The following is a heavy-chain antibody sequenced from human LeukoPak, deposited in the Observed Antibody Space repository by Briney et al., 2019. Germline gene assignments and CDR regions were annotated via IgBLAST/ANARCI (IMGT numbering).Heavy chain of an antibody. Sequence: PSQTLSLTCAVSGGSISSGGYSWSWIRQPPGKGLEWIGYIYHSGSTYYNPSLKSRVTISVDRSKNQFSLKLSSVTAADTAVYYCARGPRHYDSSGLDDYWGQGTLVTVSS. CDR1: GGSISSGGYS. V-gene: IGHV4-30-2*01. CDR3: ARGPRHYDSSGLDDY. CDR2: IYHSGST. J-gene: IGHJ4*02. D-gene: IGHD3-22*01.